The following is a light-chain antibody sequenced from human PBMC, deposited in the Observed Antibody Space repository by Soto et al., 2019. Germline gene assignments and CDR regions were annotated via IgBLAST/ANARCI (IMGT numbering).Light chain of an antibody. Sequence: QSVLTQPPSASGSPGQSVTIPCTGTSSDVGGYDHVSWYQQHPGKATRLLIYEVTKRPAGVPVLFSGSKSGNTASLTVSVLQAEDEADYFCSSDAGNSNYVFGTVTKLTVL. CDR1: SSDVGGYDH. J-gene: IGLJ1*01. V-gene: IGLV2-8*01. CDR3: SSDAGNSNYV. CDR2: EVT.